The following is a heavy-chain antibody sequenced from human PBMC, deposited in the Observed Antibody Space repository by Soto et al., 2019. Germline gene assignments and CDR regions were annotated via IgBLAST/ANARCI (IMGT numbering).Heavy chain of an antibody. CDR1: GFTFYNYA. Sequence: EVQLLASGGGLVQPGGSLRVSCAASGFTFYNYAMSWVRQAPGKGLEWVSTIGSGGGDTYYADSVKGRFTISRDESKSTLYLQLNSLRAEDTALYYCAKDRMAQNSVWDPLDIWGQGTRVTVSS. CDR2: IGSGGGDT. CDR3: AKDRMAQNSVWDPLDI. J-gene: IGHJ3*02. D-gene: IGHD1-26*01. V-gene: IGHV3-23*01.